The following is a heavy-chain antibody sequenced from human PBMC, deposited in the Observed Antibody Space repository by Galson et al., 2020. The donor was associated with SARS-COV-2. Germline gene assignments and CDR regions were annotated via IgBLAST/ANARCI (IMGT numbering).Heavy chain of an antibody. CDR3: QGVNMIVLVTVPGWYFDL. CDR2: VYPSGTT. Sequence: SETLSLTCTVSGYSVSTTNYWGWVRQPPGRGLEWIGSVYPSGTTYYNPSLKSRVTISVDTSKNQFSLRLDSVTAADTALYARQGVNMIVLVTVPGWYFDLWGRGTLVTVSS. V-gene: IGHV4-38-2*02. CDR1: GYSVSTTNY. D-gene: IGHD3-22*01. J-gene: IGHJ2*01.